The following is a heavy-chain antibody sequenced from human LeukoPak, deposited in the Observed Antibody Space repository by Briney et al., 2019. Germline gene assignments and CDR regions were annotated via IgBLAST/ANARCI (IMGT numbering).Heavy chain of an antibody. D-gene: IGHD2-2*01. J-gene: IGHJ4*02. Sequence: GASVKVSCKASGYTFTGYYMHWLRQAPGQGLEWMGWINPNSGGTNYAQKFQGRVTMTRDTSISTAYMELSRLRSDDTAVYYCATERGGIVVVPAATHYFDYWGQGTLVTVSS. CDR2: INPNSGGT. CDR3: ATERGGIVVVPAATHYFDY. V-gene: IGHV1-2*02. CDR1: GYTFTGYY.